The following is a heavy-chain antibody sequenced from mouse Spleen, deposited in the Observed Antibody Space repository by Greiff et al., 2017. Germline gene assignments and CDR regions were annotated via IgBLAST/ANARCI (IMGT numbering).Heavy chain of an antibody. CDR2: ISAGGSYT. J-gene: IGHJ4*01. CDR3: ARDRGGAVDY. D-gene: IGHD3-1*01. Sequence: EVKLVESGGGLVKPGGSLKLSCAASGFTFSSYAMSWVRQTPEKGLEWVATISAGGSYTYYPDNVKGRFTISRDNAKNNLYLQMSHLKSEDKAMYYCARDRGGAVDYWGQGTSVTVSS. V-gene: IGHV5-4*01. CDR1: GFTFSSYA.